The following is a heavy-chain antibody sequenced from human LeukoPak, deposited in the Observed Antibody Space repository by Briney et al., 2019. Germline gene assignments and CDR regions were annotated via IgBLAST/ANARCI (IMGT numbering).Heavy chain of an antibody. CDR2: ISFDGNNK. D-gene: IGHD6-19*01. CDR1: GFTFSTYA. CDR3: ARDHGSSGWYETVDY. J-gene: IGHJ4*02. Sequence: GGSLRLSCVASGFTFSTYALHWVRQAPGEGLEWVAVISFDGNNKYYAASVKGRFTISRDNSKNTLYLQMSSLRAEDTAVYYCARDHGSSGWYETVDYWGQGTLVTVSS. V-gene: IGHV3-30-3*01.